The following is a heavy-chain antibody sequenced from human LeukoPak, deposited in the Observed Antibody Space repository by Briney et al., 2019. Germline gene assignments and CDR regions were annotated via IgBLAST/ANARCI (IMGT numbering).Heavy chain of an antibody. CDR3: ARTTPRGQMATIEY. CDR2: IYYSGST. J-gene: IGHJ4*02. D-gene: IGHD5-24*01. CDR1: GGSISSGDYY. V-gene: IGHV4-30-4*08. Sequence: SQTLSLTCTVSGGSISSGDYYWSWIRQPPGKGLEWIGYIYYSGSTYYNPSLKSRVTISVDTSKNQFSLKLSSVTAADTAVYYCARTTPRGQMATIEYWGQGTLVTVSS.